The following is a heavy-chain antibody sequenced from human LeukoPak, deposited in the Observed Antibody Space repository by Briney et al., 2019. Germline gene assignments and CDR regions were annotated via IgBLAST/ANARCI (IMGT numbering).Heavy chain of an antibody. CDR3: ARGTTAALSP. D-gene: IGHD6-13*01. CDR1: GGSISSYY. Sequence: SGALSLTCTVSGGSISSYYWSWIRQPPGKGLEWIGYIYYSGSTNYNPSLKSRVTISVDTSKNQFSLKLSSVTAADTAVYYCARGTTAALSPWGQGTLVTVSS. CDR2: IYYSGST. J-gene: IGHJ5*02. V-gene: IGHV4-59*01.